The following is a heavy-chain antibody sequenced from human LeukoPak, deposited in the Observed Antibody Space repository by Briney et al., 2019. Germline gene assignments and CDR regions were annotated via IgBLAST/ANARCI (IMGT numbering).Heavy chain of an antibody. CDR2: LSGSGGST. CDR1: GFTFSSYA. CDR3: ARDRRRDYYGSGSYDY. J-gene: IGHJ4*02. D-gene: IGHD3-10*01. Sequence: PGGSLRLSCAASGFTFSSYAMSWVRQAPGKGLEWVSALSGSGGSTYYADSVKGRFTISRDNSKNTLYLQMNSLRAEDTAVYYCARDRRRDYYGSGSYDYWGQGTLVTVSS. V-gene: IGHV3-23*01.